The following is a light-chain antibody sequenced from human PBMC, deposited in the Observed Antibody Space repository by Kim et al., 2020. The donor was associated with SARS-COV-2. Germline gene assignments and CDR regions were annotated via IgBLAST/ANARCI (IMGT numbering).Light chain of an antibody. CDR1: QAISYA. V-gene: IGKV1-NL1*01. CDR2: AAS. Sequence: SASVGDRVSITGRASQAISYALAWYQQKPGTAPKVLVYAASKLQTGVPSRFSGSGSGTDYTLSISSLQPEDFATYYCQQYYNAPYSFGQGTKVEIK. CDR3: QQYYNAPYS. J-gene: IGKJ2*01.